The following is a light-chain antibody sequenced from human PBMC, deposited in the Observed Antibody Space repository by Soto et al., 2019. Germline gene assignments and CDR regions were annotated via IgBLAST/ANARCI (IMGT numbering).Light chain of an antibody. V-gene: IGKV1-39*01. CDR2: AAS. CDR3: QQSYSTPGGFT. CDR1: QSISTY. Sequence: DIQMTQSPSSLSASVGDRVTITCRASQSISTYLNWYQHKPGKAPKLLIYAASTLQSGVPSRFSGSGSGTDFTLTISSLQPEDFATYYCQQSYSTPGGFTFGPGTKVYIK. J-gene: IGKJ3*01.